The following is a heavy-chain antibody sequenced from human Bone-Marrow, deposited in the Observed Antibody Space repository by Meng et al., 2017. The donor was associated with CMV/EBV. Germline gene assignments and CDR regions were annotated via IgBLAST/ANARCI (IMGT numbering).Heavy chain of an antibody. V-gene: IGHV3-33*06. D-gene: IGHD3-3*01. J-gene: IGHJ4*02. CDR2: IWFDGSNK. CDR3: AKNYDFSSAMGY. Sequence: CAASGFTFRYYGVHWVRLAPGKGLEWAALIWFDGSNKYYTDSVKGRFTISRDNSKNTLYLQMNSLRAEDTAVYYCAKNYDFSSAMGYWGQGTLVTVSS. CDR1: GFTFRYYG.